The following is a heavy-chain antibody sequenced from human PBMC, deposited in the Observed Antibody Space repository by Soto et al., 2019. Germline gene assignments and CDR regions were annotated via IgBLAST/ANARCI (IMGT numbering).Heavy chain of an antibody. J-gene: IGHJ4*02. CDR3: ARHPSTIFGVVHFDY. D-gene: IGHD3-3*01. V-gene: IGHV4-59*08. CDR2: IYYSGST. CDR1: GGSISSYY. Sequence: SETLSLTCTVSGGSISSYYWSWIRQPPGKGLEWIGYIYYSGSTNYNPSLKSRVTISVDTSKNQFSLKLSSVTAADTALYYCARHPSTIFGVVHFDYWGQGTLVTVSS.